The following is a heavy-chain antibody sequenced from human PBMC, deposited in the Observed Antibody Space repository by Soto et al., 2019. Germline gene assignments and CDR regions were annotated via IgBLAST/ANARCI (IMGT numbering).Heavy chain of an antibody. V-gene: IGHV1-69*01. CDR3: ARGRGIAARNWFDP. J-gene: IGHJ5*02. D-gene: IGHD6-6*01. CDR2: IIPIFGTA. CDR1: GGTFSSYA. Sequence: QVQLVQSGAEVKKPGSSVKVSCKASGGTFSSYAISWVRQAPGQGLEWMGGIIPIFGTANYAEKFQGRVTITAAEYTSTAYMELSSLRSADTAVYYCARGRGIAARNWFDPWGQGTLVTVSS.